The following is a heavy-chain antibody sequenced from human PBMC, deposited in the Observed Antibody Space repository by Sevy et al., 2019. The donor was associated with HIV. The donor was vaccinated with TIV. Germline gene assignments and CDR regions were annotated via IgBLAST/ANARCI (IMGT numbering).Heavy chain of an antibody. CDR1: GFTFSSYS. CDR2: IGSSSSTI. Sequence: AGSLRLSCAASGFTFSSYSMNWVRQAPGKGLEWVSYIGSSSSTIYYADSVKGRFTISRDNAKNSLYLQMNSLRDEDTAVYYCARAGLLWFGELTSFDDWGQGTLVTVSS. V-gene: IGHV3-48*02. J-gene: IGHJ4*02. CDR3: ARAGLLWFGELTSFDD. D-gene: IGHD3-10*01.